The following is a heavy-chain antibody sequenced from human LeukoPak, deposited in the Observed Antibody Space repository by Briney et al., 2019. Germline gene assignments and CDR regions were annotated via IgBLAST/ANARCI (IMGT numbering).Heavy chain of an antibody. CDR1: GFTFSTFA. Sequence: GGSLRLSCAASGFTFSTFAMIWVRQPPGKGLEWVSSIFPSGGEIHYADSVKGRFTISRDNSKNTLYLQMNSLRAEDTAVYYCARSNVQHWSTYSFDYWGQGTLVTVSS. CDR2: IFPSGGEI. V-gene: IGHV3-23*01. J-gene: IGHJ4*02. D-gene: IGHD6-6*01. CDR3: ARSNVQHWSTYSFDY.